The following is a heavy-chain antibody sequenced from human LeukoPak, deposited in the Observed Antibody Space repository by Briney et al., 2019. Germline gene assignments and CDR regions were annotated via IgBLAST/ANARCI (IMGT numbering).Heavy chain of an antibody. D-gene: IGHD2-2*01. V-gene: IGHV1-18*01. CDR3: ARIGYCSSTSCYHLDY. CDR1: GYTFTSYG. Sequence: ASVKVSCKASGYTFTSYGISWVRQAPGQGLEWMGWISAYNGNTNYAQKLQGRVTMTTDTSTSTAYMELRSLRSDDTAVYYCARIGYCSSTSCYHLDYWGQGTLVTISS. CDR2: ISAYNGNT. J-gene: IGHJ4*02.